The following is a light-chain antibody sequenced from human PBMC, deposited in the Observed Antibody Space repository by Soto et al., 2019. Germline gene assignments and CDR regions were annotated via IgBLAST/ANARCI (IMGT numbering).Light chain of an antibody. CDR2: GAS. Sequence: IVWTQSPGTLSLSPGERATLSCRASQSVSSSYLAWYQQKPGQAPRLLIYGASSRATGIPDRFSGSGSGTDFTLTLSRLEPEDFAVYYCQQYGSSPRTFGQGTKVEIK. V-gene: IGKV3-20*01. CDR3: QQYGSSPRT. CDR1: QSVSSSY. J-gene: IGKJ1*01.